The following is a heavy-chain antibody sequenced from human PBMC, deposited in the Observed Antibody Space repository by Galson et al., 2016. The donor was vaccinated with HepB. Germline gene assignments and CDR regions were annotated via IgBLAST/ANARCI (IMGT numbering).Heavy chain of an antibody. Sequence: SLRLSCAASGITFRTYDMHWVRQAPGKGLEWVSYISSSGATIYSADSVKGRFTISRGNAKTSLYLQMNSLRAEDTAVYYCARLPQMQQVYNYPGLDVWGQGTTVTVSS. V-gene: IGHV3-48*03. CDR1: GITFRTYD. CDR2: ISSSGATI. D-gene: IGHD6-13*01. J-gene: IGHJ6*02. CDR3: ARLPQMQQVYNYPGLDV.